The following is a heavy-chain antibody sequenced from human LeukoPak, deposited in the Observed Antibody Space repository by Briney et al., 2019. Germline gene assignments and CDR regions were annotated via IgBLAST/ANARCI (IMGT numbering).Heavy chain of an antibody. Sequence: GASVKVSCKASGYTFTSYAMHWVRQAPGQRLEWMGLINGGNDNTKYSEKFQGRVTFTKDTSASTAYMELSSLRSEDTAVYYCAAVDYGDYWGQGTLVTVS. J-gene: IGHJ4*02. V-gene: IGHV1-3*01. CDR3: AAVDYGDY. CDR1: GYTFTSYA. CDR2: INGGNDNT. D-gene: IGHD3-16*01.